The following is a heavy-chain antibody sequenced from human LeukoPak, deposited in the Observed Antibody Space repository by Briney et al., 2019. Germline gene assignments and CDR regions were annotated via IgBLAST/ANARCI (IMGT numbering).Heavy chain of an antibody. J-gene: IGHJ4*02. CDR2: ISSSSSTV. D-gene: IGHD4-23*01. Sequence: PGGSLRLSCAASGFTFSSYGMNWVRQAPGKGLEWVSYISSSSSTVYYADSVKGRFTISRDNAKNSLYLQMNSLRDEDTAVYYCAGDVRWHRFVFDHWGEERPVAAAS. V-gene: IGHV3-48*02. CDR1: GFTFSSYG. CDR3: AGDVRWHRFVFDH.